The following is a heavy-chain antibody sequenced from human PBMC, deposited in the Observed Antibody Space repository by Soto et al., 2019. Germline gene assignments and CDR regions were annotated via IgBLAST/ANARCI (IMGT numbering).Heavy chain of an antibody. Sequence: ASVKVSCKASGYTFTGYYIHWVRQAPGQGLEWMGWINPNTGGTNYAQKFQGWVTMTRDTSISTAYMELSRLTSDDTAVYYCARDSSDSSSHNWFDPWGQGTTVTVS. D-gene: IGHD6-13*01. J-gene: IGHJ5*01. CDR1: GYTFTGYY. CDR3: ARDSSDSSSHNWFDP. V-gene: IGHV1-2*04. CDR2: INPNTGGT.